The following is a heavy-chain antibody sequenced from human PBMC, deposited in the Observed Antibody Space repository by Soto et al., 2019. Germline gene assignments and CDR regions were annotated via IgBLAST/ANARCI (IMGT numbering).Heavy chain of an antibody. Sequence: VQLVESGGGLVKPGGSLRLSCAASGFTFSSYSMNWVRQAPGKGLEWVSSISSSSSYIYYADSVKGRFTISRDNAKNSLYLQMNSLRAEDTAVYYCARDEYYYDSSGYPFDYWGQGTLVTVSS. CDR3: ARDEYYYDSSGYPFDY. CDR2: ISSSSSYI. V-gene: IGHV3-21*01. J-gene: IGHJ4*02. CDR1: GFTFSSYS. D-gene: IGHD3-22*01.